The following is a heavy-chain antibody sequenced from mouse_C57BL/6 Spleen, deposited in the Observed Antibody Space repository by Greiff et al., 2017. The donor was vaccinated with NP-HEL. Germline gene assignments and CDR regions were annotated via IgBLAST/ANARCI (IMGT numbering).Heavy chain of an antibody. CDR1: GFNIKDYY. V-gene: IGHV14-1*01. J-gene: IGHJ1*03. CDR2: IDPEDGDT. Sequence: VQLQQSGAELVRPGASVKLSCTASGFNIKDYYMHWVKQRPEQGLEWIGRIDPEDGDTGYAPEFQGKATMTADTSSNTAYLQLSSLTSEDTAVYYCTRYYGSTWYFDVWGTGTTVTVSS. CDR3: TRYYGSTWYFDV. D-gene: IGHD1-1*01.